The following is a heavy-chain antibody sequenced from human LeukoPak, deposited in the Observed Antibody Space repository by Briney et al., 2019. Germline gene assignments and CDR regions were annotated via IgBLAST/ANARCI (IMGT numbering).Heavy chain of an antibody. Sequence: GGSLRLSCAASGFTFSSYAMSWVRQAPGKGLEWVSATSGGGSSTYYVDSVKGRFTISRDNSKNKPYLQMNSLRAEDTAVYYCAKLDTYYYDASGSYFDYWGQGTLVTVSS. J-gene: IGHJ4*02. V-gene: IGHV3-23*01. CDR2: TSGGGSST. D-gene: IGHD3-22*01. CDR1: GFTFSSYA. CDR3: AKLDTYYYDASGSYFDY.